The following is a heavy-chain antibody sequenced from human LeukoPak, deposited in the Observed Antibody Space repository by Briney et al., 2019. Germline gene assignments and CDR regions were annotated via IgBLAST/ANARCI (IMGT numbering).Heavy chain of an antibody. D-gene: IGHD6-6*01. CDR1: GGSISSGDYY. CDR3: ARDTLAARPGGDYYYGMDV. CDR2: IYYSGST. V-gene: IGHV4-30-4*01. J-gene: IGHJ6*02. Sequence: KPSQTLSLTCTVSGGSISSGDYYWSWIRQPPGKGLEWIGYIYYSGSTYYNPSLKSRVTISVDTSKNQFSLKLSSVTAADTAVYYCARDTLAARPGGDYYYGMDVWGQGTTVTVSS.